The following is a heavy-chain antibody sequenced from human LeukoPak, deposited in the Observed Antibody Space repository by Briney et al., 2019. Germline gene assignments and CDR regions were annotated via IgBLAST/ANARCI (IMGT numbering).Heavy chain of an antibody. CDR2: INHTGST. D-gene: IGHD2-21*02. CDR1: GGSFSGYF. Sequence: SETLSLTCAVYGGSFSGYFWTWIRQPPGKGLEWIGEINHTGSTNYDPSLKSRVTISVDKSKNQFSLKVSSVTAADTAVYYCARAEHIVVVTRGLYFDSWGQGTPVTVSS. J-gene: IGHJ4*02. V-gene: IGHV4-34*01. CDR3: ARAEHIVVVTRGLYFDS.